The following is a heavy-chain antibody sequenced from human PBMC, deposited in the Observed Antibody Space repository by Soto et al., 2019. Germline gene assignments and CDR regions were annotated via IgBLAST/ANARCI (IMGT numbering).Heavy chain of an antibody. V-gene: IGHV1-3*01. CDR1: GYTFTDYA. D-gene: IGHD2-15*01. CDR2: INVGNGNT. CDR3: AREGAHYTPLDH. J-gene: IGHJ4*02. Sequence: ASVKVSCKASGYTFTDYALHWVRQAPGEGLEWMGWINVGNGNTGYSRKFQGRVTNARDMSASTAYIEVTSLTSEDTAIYYCAREGAHYTPLDHWGQGTLVTVSS.